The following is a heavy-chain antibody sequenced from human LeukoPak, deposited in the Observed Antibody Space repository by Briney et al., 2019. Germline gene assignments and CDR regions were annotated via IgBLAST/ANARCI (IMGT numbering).Heavy chain of an antibody. CDR2: ISGSGGST. J-gene: IGHJ3*02. D-gene: IGHD3-22*01. CDR3: AKDRSYDSSGYFFRHDAFDI. Sequence: PGGSLRLSCAASGFTFSSYAMNWVRQAPGKGLEWVSAISGSGGSTYYADSVKGRFTISRDNSKNTLYLQMNSLRAEDTAVYYCAKDRSYDSSGYFFRHDAFDIWGQGTMVTVSS. V-gene: IGHV3-23*01. CDR1: GFTFSSYA.